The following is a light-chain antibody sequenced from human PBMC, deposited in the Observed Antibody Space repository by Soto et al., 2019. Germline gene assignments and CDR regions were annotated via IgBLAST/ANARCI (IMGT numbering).Light chain of an antibody. CDR3: SSYTSRSTLV. Sequence: QSLLTQPASLSWSPGQSITISCTGTSSDVGGYNYVSWYQQHPGKAPKLMIYEVTNRPSGVSNRFSGSKSGNTASLTISGLQAEDEADYYCSSYTSRSTLVFGTGTKVTVL. CDR2: EVT. CDR1: SSDVGGYNY. V-gene: IGLV2-14*01. J-gene: IGLJ1*01.